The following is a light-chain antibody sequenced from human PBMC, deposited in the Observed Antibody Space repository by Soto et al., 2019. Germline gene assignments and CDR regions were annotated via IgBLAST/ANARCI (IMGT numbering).Light chain of an antibody. J-gene: IGKJ2*01. V-gene: IGKV3-20*01. Sequence: EIVLTQSPGTLSLSPGERAALSCRASQSVSSIYLAWYHQKPGQAPRLLIYRASSRATGIPDRFSGSGSGTDFTLTISRLEPEDFGVYYCQQYGGSPPYTFGQGTKLEIK. CDR2: RAS. CDR1: QSVSSIY. CDR3: QQYGGSPPYT.